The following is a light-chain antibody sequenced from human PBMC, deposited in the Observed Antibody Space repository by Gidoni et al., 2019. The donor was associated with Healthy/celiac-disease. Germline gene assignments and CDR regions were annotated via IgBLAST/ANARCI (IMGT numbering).Light chain of an antibody. J-gene: IGKJ4*01. CDR1: QSISSY. V-gene: IGKV1-39*01. CDR2: AAS. Sequence: SYRTQSPSSLSASVGDRVTITCRASQSISSYLNWYQQKPGKAPKLLIYAASSLQSGVPSRFSGSGSGTDFTLTISSLQPEDFATYYCQQSYSTPLTFGGGTKVEIK. CDR3: QQSYSTPLT.